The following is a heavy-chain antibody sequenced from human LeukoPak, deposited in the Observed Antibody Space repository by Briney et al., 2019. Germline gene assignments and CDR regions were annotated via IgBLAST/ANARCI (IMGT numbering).Heavy chain of an antibody. Sequence: PSETLSLTCTVSGVSISSYYWSWIRQPPGKGLEWIGYIHYSGSTNYNPSLKSRVIISIDTSKNQFSLKLTSVTAADTAVYYCARVVVDSSEDYFDYWGQGTLVTVSS. J-gene: IGHJ4*02. CDR1: GVSISSYY. CDR3: ARVVVDSSEDYFDY. CDR2: IHYSGST. V-gene: IGHV4-59*01. D-gene: IGHD3-22*01.